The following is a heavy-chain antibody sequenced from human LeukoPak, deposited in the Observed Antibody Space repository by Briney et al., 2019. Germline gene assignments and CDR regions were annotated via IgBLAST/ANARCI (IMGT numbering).Heavy chain of an antibody. J-gene: IGHJ4*02. CDR3: AKPALEWELPYYFDY. V-gene: IGHV3-30*04. CDR2: ISYDARDE. D-gene: IGHD1-26*01. Sequence: GGSLRLSCVASGFSFRSYAMHWVRQAPGRGLEWLAFISYDARDEYYADSVKGRFTISRDNSKNTLYLQMNSLRAEDTAVYYCAKPALEWELPYYFDYWGQGTLVTVSS. CDR1: GFSFRSYA.